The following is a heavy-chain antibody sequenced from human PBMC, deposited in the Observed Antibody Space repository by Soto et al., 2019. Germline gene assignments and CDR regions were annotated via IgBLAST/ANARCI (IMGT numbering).Heavy chain of an antibody. V-gene: IGHV1-69*06. CDR2: IIPLFGTT. Sequence: SVKVSCKASGGTFFNYALGWVRQAPGQGLEWMGGIIPLFGTTNYAPRFQGRVTITADKSTSTAYMELSRLRSDDTALYYCARDLEAYCSGDCYSGFDYWGQGTLVTVSS. J-gene: IGHJ4*02. CDR1: GGTFFNYA. CDR3: ARDLEAYCSGDCYSGFDY. D-gene: IGHD2-21*02.